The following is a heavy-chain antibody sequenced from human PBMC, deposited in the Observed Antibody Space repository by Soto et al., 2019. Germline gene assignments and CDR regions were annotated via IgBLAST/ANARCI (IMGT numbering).Heavy chain of an antibody. J-gene: IGHJ3*01. Sequence: EVLLVESGGGLVKPGGSLRLSCAASGFAFKYARMTWVRQAPGKGLEWVGQIRSNIDGATTAYAAPVKGRFTISRDESKNTVDLQMNSLITEDTAVYYCTTDWGSGTHYARAFDVWGQGTMVTVSS. CDR2: IRSNIDGATT. D-gene: IGHD3-16*01. CDR3: TTDWGSGTHYARAFDV. V-gene: IGHV3-15*01. CDR1: GFAFKYAR.